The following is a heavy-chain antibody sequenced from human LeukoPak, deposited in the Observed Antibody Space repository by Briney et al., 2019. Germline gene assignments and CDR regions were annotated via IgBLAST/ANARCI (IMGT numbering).Heavy chain of an antibody. CDR1: GGTFSSYA. V-gene: IGHV1-69*13. CDR2: IIPSFGTA. Sequence: SVKVSCKASGGTFSSYAISWVRQAPGQGLEWMGGIIPSFGTANYAQKFQGRVTITADESTSTAYMELSSLRSEDTAVYYCARAHCSSTSCYVRGVYYFDYWGQGTLVTVSP. D-gene: IGHD2-2*01. J-gene: IGHJ4*02. CDR3: ARAHCSSTSCYVRGVYYFDY.